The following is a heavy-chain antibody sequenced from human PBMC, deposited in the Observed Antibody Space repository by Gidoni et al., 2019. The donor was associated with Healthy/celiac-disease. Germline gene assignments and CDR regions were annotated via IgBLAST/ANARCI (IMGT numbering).Heavy chain of an antibody. CDR2: INHSGST. Sequence: QVQLQQWGAGLLKPSETLSLTCAVYGGSFSGYYWSWIRQPPGKGLEWIGEINHSGSTNYNPSLKSRVTISVDTSKNQFSLKLSSVTAADTAVYYCARGRIGDYYYGSGSPRPYYYYGMDVWGQGTTVTVSS. D-gene: IGHD3-10*01. V-gene: IGHV4-34*01. CDR3: ARGRIGDYYYGSGSPRPYYYYGMDV. J-gene: IGHJ6*02. CDR1: GGSFSGYY.